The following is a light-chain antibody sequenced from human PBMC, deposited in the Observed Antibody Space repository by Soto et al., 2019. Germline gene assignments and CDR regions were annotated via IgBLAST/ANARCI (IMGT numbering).Light chain of an antibody. CDR2: GAS. J-gene: IGKJ3*01. CDR1: QSVSSIN. V-gene: IGKV3-20*01. CDR3: QQYGSSPFT. Sequence: EIVLTQSPGTLSLSPGERATLSCRASQSVSSINLAWYQQKPGQAPRLLIYGASSRATGIPDRFSGSGSGTDFTLTISRLEPEDFAVYYCQQYGSSPFTFGHGTKVDIK.